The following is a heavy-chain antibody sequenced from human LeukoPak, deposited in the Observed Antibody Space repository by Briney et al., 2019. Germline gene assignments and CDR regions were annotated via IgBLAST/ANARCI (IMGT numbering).Heavy chain of an antibody. D-gene: IGHD3-3*01. CDR3: ARDTFGVVRGAVY. Sequence: GGSLRLSCAASGFTFSSYGMHWVRQAPGKGLEWVAVISYDGSNKYYADSVKGRFTISRDNSKNTLYLQMNSLRAEDTAVYYCARDTFGVVRGAVYWGQGTLVTVSS. CDR2: ISYDGSNK. J-gene: IGHJ4*02. CDR1: GFTFSSYG. V-gene: IGHV3-30*03.